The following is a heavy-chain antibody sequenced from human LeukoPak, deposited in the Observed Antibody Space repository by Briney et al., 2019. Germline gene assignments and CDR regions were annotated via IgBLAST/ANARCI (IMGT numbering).Heavy chain of an antibody. Sequence: ASVKVSCKVSGYTLTELSMHWVRQAPGKGLEWMGGFDPEDGETIYAQKFQGRVTMTEDTSTDTAYMELSSLRSEDTAVYYCATFPRYSYGYQSFDYWGQGTLVTVSP. V-gene: IGHV1-24*01. CDR2: FDPEDGET. J-gene: IGHJ4*02. CDR1: GYTLTELS. CDR3: ATFPRYSYGYQSFDY. D-gene: IGHD5-18*01.